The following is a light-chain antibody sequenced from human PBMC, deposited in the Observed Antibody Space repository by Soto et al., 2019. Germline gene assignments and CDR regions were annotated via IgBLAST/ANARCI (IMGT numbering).Light chain of an antibody. CDR2: RDS. CDR3: QVCDSSTARV. J-gene: IGLJ3*02. Sequence: SSELTQPLSVSVALGQTARITCGGNNIGSKNVHWYQQKPGQAPVLVIYRDSNRPSGIPERFSGSNSVNTATLTISRAQAGDEADYYCQVCDSSTARVFGGGTKLTVL. V-gene: IGLV3-9*01. CDR1: NIGSKN.